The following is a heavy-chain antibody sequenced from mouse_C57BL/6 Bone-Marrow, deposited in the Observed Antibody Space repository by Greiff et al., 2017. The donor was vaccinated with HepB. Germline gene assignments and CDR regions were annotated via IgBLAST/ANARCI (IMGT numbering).Heavy chain of an antibody. CDR2: ISNLAYSI. CDR1: GFTFSDYG. Sequence: EVKLEESGGGLVQPGGSLKLSCAASGFTFSDYGMAWVRQAPRKGPEWVAFISNLAYSIYYADTVTGRFTISRENAKNTLYLEMSSLRSEDTAMYYCARLKRFYAMDYWGQGTSVTVSS. V-gene: IGHV5-15*04. J-gene: IGHJ4*01. CDR3: ARLKRFYAMDY.